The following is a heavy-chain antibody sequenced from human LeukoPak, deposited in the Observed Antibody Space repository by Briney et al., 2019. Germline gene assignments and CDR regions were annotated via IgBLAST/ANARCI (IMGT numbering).Heavy chain of an antibody. J-gene: IGHJ6*03. V-gene: IGHV4-4*07. D-gene: IGHD6-13*01. Sequence: SETLSLTCTVSGGSISSYYWSWIRQPAGKGLEWIGRIYTSGSTNYNPSLKSRVTMSVDTSKNQFSLKLSSVTAADTAVYYCARESQDGSSSWYWGHYYYYMDVWGKGTTVTISS. CDR3: ARESQDGSSSWYWGHYYYYMDV. CDR1: GGSISSYY. CDR2: IYTSGST.